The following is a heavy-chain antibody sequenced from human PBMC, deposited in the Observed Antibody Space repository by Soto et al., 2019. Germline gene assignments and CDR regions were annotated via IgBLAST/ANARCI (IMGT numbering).Heavy chain of an antibody. Sequence: PSETLSLTCTVSGGSISSYYWSWIRQPPGKGLEWIGYIYYSGSTNYNPSLKSRVTISVDTSKNQFSLKLSSVTAADTAVYYCARHRAAAGYIDYWGQGTLVTVSS. CDR3: ARHRAAAGYIDY. V-gene: IGHV4-59*08. CDR2: IYYSGST. CDR1: GGSISSYY. D-gene: IGHD6-13*01. J-gene: IGHJ4*02.